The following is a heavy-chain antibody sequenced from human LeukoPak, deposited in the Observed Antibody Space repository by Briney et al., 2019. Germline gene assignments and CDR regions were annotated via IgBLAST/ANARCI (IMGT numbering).Heavy chain of an antibody. Sequence: SETLSLTCTVSGGSISSSSYYWGWIRQPPGKGLEWIGYIYYSGSTNYNPSLKSRVTISVDTSKNQFSLKLSSVTAADTAVYYCARGGTDSSGYYYGGTNFDYWGQGTLVTVSS. V-gene: IGHV4-61*05. J-gene: IGHJ4*02. D-gene: IGHD3-22*01. CDR2: IYYSGST. CDR3: ARGGTDSSGYYYGGTNFDY. CDR1: GGSISSSSYY.